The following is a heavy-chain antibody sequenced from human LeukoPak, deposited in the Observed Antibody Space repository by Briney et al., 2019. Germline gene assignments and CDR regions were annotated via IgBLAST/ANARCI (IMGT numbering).Heavy chain of an antibody. CDR1: GGSISSYY. Sequence: PSETLSLTCTVSGGSISSYYWSWIRQPPGKGLEWIGYIYYSGSTNYNPSLKSRVTMSLDTSKNQFSLKLSSVTAADTAVYYCARVNFGSGYYYYMDVWGKGTTVTVSS. J-gene: IGHJ6*03. V-gene: IGHV4-59*08. D-gene: IGHD3-10*01. CDR3: ARVNFGSGYYYYMDV. CDR2: IYYSGST.